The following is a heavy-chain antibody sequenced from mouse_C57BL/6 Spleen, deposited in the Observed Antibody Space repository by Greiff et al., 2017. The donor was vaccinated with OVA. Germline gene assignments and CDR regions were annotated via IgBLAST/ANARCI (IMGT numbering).Heavy chain of an antibody. J-gene: IGHJ2*01. Sequence: VQLQQPGAELVKPGASVKVSCKASGYTFTSYWMHWVKQRPGKGLEWIGRIHPSDSDTNYNQKFKGKATLTGDKSSSTAYMQLSSLTSEDSAVYYCAIGATVVATGDYWGQGTTLTVSS. CDR2: IHPSDSDT. V-gene: IGHV1-74*01. CDR1: GYTFTSYW. CDR3: AIGATVVATGDY. D-gene: IGHD1-1*01.